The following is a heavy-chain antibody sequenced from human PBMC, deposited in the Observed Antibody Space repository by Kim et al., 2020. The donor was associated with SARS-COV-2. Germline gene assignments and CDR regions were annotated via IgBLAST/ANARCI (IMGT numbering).Heavy chain of an antibody. CDR1: GFTFSSYA. CDR2: ISYDGSNK. Sequence: GGSLRLSCAASGFTFSSYAMHWVRQAPGKGLEWVAVISYDGSNKYYADSVKGRFTISRDNSKNTLYLQMNSLRAEDTAVYYCARALRYFDWLLLDYWGQGTLVTVSS. CDR3: ARALRYFDWLLLDY. V-gene: IGHV3-30*04. D-gene: IGHD3-9*01. J-gene: IGHJ4*02.